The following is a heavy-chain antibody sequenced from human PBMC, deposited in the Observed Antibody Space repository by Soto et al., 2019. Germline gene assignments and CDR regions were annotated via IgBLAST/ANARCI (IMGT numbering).Heavy chain of an antibody. V-gene: IGHV3-23*01. Sequence: ETLSLTCAVYGGSFSGYYWSWVRQAPGKGLEWVSAISGSGDGTDYADSVKGRFTISRDNPKNTLYLQMNSLRAEDTAVYYCAGPGYSSQDYWGQGALVTVSS. CDR3: AGPGYSSQDY. CDR2: ISGSGDGT. CDR1: GGSFSGYY. D-gene: IGHD5-18*01. J-gene: IGHJ4*02.